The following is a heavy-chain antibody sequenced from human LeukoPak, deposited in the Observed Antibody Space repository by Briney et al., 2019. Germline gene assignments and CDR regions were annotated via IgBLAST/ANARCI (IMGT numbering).Heavy chain of an antibody. CDR2: ISSSGSTI. D-gene: IGHD5-24*01. CDR3: ARDNSVRDEAWWFNP. Sequence: GGSLRLSCAASGFTFSSYEMNWVRQAPGKGLEWVSYISSSGSTIYYADSVKGRFTISRDNAKNSLYLQMNSLRSEDTAVYYCARDNSVRDEAWWFNPWGQGTLVTVSS. V-gene: IGHV3-48*03. J-gene: IGHJ5*02. CDR1: GFTFSSYE.